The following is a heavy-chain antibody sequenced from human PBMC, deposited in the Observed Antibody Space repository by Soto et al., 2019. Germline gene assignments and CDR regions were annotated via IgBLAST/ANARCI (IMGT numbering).Heavy chain of an antibody. CDR2: IYYSGST. CDR3: AREPDF. D-gene: IGHD3-3*01. V-gene: IGHV4-31*03. Sequence: QVQLQESGPGLVKPSQTLSLTCTVSGGSISSGGYYWSWIRQHPGKGLGWIGYIYYSGSTSYNPSXXSXVIISVATSKSQFSLKLSSVTGAGPAVYYCAREPDFWSRGTVVTVSS. CDR1: GGSISSGGYY. J-gene: IGHJ4*02.